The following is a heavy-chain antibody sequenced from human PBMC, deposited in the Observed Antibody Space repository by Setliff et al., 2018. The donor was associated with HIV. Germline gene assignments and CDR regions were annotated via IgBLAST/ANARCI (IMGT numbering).Heavy chain of an antibody. CDR3: ARLIHTGLLYFDY. J-gene: IGHJ4*02. D-gene: IGHD2-8*02. CDR1: DASINSYY. Sequence: SETLSLTCTVSDASINSYYWNWIRQPPGKGLEWIGFIFASGDTKYNPSLESRVTVSLDMSRDQFSLNLRSVSAADTARYYCARLIHTGLLYFDYWGLGTLVTVSS. V-gene: IGHV4-4*09. CDR2: IFASGDT.